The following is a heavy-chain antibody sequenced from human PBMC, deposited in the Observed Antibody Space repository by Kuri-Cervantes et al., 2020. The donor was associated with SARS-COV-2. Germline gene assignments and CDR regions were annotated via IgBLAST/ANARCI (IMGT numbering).Heavy chain of an antibody. D-gene: IGHD4-17*01. V-gene: IGHV3-30*04. CDR3: ASSSPATVTYPFDY. J-gene: IGHJ4*02. CDR1: GFTFSSYA. Sequence: GGSLRLSCAASGFTFSSYAMSWVRQAPGKGLEWVAVISYDGSNKYYADSVKGRFTTSRDNSKNTLYLQMNSLRAEDTAVYYCASSSPATVTYPFDYWGQGTLVTVSS. CDR2: ISYDGSNK.